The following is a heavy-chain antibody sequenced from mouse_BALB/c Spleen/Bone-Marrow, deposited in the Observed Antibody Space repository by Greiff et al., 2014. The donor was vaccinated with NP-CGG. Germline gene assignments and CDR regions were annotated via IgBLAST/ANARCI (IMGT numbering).Heavy chain of an antibody. CDR3: ASGDVYFAY. J-gene: IGHJ3*01. CDR1: GFTFSSYA. CDR2: ISSGGSYT. Sequence: VQLKESGGGLVKPGGSLKLSCAASGFTFSSYAMSWVHQSPDKRLEWVAEISSGGSYTYYPDTVTGRFTISRDNAKNTLYLEMSSLRSEDTAMYYCASGDVYFAYWGQGTLVTVSA. V-gene: IGHV5-9-4*01.